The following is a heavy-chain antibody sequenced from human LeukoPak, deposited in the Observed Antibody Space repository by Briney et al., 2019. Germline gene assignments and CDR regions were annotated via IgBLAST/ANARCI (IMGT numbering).Heavy chain of an antibody. D-gene: IGHD2-15*01. J-gene: IGHJ4*02. Sequence: GESLKISCKGSGYSFTSYWIGWVRQMPGKGLGWMGIIYPGDSDTRYSPSFQGQVTISADKSISTAYLQWSSLKASDTAMYYCAASRVCSGGSCYFDYWGQGTLVTVSS. CDR2: IYPGDSDT. CDR1: GYSFTSYW. V-gene: IGHV5-51*01. CDR3: AASRVCSGGSCYFDY.